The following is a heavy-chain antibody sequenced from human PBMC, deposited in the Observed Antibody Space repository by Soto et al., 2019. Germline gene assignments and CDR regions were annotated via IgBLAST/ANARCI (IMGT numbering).Heavy chain of an antibody. J-gene: IGHJ6*02. Sequence: ASVKVACKGSGYTFKAYAMHWVRQAPGHRLEWMGWINSGNGKTKYSQKFQERVTITSDTSAKTAYMELRSLGSEDTAVYYCAREWAELTVFGVLNPPFGMDAWGQGSTVTVSS. CDR2: INSGNGKT. D-gene: IGHD3-3*01. V-gene: IGHV1-3*01. CDR3: AREWAELTVFGVLNPPFGMDA. CDR1: GYTFKAYA.